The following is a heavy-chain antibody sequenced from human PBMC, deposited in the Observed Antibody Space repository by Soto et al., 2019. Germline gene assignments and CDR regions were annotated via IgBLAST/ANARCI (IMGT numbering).Heavy chain of an antibody. D-gene: IGHD2-8*01. CDR1: GFTFRSYA. J-gene: IGHJ3*02. CDR2: ISGSGGST. CDR3: SKGSNGGAFDI. V-gene: IGHV3-23*01. Sequence: EVQLLESGGGLVQPGGSLRLSCAASGFTFRSYAMSWVRHAPGKGLEWVSAISGSGGSTYYADSVKGRFSIARDNSKNTLYLQMINLRAEDTAVYYCSKGSNGGAFDIWGQGTIVTVSS.